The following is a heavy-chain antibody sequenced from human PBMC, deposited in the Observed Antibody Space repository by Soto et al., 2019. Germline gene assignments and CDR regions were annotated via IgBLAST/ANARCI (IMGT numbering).Heavy chain of an antibody. Sequence: PSETLSLTCAVSGYSISSGYYWGWIRQPPGKGLEWIGSIYHSGSTYYNPSLKSRVTISVDTSKNQFSLKLSSVTAADTAVYYCARGGRSRWLFMYYWGQGNLVTVSS. V-gene: IGHV4-38-2*01. D-gene: IGHD6-13*01. CDR3: ARGGRSRWLFMYY. J-gene: IGHJ4*02. CDR1: GYSISSGYY. CDR2: IYHSGST.